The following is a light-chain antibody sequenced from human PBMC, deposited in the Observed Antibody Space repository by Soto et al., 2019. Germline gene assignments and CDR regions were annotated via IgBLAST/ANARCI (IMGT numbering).Light chain of an antibody. CDR2: SSN. CDR3: AAWDGSLNGVV. V-gene: IGLV1-44*01. J-gene: IGLJ3*02. CDR1: NSNIGSNT. Sequence: QSVLTQPPSASGTPGQRVTISCSGSNSNIGSNTVNWYQQFPGAAPKLLVYSSNLRPSGVPDRLSGSKSGTSASLAISGLQSEDESDYYCAAWDGSLNGVVFGGGTKVTVL.